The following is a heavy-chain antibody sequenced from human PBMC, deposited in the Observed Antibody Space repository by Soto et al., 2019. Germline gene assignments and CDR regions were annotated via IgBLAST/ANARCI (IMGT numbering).Heavy chain of an antibody. CDR2: ISGSGGST. CDR1: GFTFSSYA. CDR3: AKVLYSSSSFDY. V-gene: IGHV3-23*01. Sequence: GSLRLSCAASGFTFSSYAMSWVRQAPGKGLEWVSAISGSGGSTYYADSVKGRFTISRDNSKNTLYLQMNSLRAEDTAVYYCAKVLYSSSSFDYWGQGTLVTVSS. D-gene: IGHD6-6*01. J-gene: IGHJ4*02.